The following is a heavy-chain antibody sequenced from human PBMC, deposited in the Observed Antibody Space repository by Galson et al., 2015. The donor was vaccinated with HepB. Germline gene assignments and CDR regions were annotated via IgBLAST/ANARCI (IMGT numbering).Heavy chain of an antibody. J-gene: IGHJ6*03. V-gene: IGHV3-23*01. D-gene: IGHD4-11*01. Sequence: SLRLSCAASGFTFSSYAMSWVRQAPGKGLEWVSAISGSGGSTYYADSVKGRFTISRDNSKNTLYLQMNSLRAEDTAVYYCAKDDYSNSSLWYYYYYMDVWGKGTTVTVSS. CDR1: GFTFSSYA. CDR2: ISGSGGST. CDR3: AKDDYSNSSLWYYYYYMDV.